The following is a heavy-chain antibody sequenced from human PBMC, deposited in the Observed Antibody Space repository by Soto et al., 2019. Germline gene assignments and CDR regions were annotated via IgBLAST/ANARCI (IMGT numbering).Heavy chain of an antibody. J-gene: IGHJ4*02. CDR2: IYYSGST. CDR3: ARHRRMATIDY. V-gene: IGHV4-39*01. CDR1: GGSISSSSYY. D-gene: IGHD5-12*01. Sequence: SETLSLTCTVSGGSISSSSYYWGWIRQPPGKGLEWIGSIYYSGSTYYNPSLKSRVTISVDTSKNQFSLKLSSVTAADTAVYYCARHRRMATIDYWGQGTLVTVSS.